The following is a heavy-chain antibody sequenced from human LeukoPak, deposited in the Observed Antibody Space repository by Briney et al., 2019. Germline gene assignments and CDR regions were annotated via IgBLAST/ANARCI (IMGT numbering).Heavy chain of an antibody. CDR1: GGSISSSSYY. J-gene: IGHJ3*02. D-gene: IGHD3-22*01. Sequence: SENLSLNCTVSGGSISSSSYYRGSIRQPPGGGLERIGSIYYSGNTYYNPSLKSRVTISVDTSKNQLSLKLSSVTAAAQAVYYCARNHYYDSSGYLRAFDIWGQGTMVTVSS. CDR2: IYYSGNT. V-gene: IGHV4-39*01. CDR3: ARNHYYDSSGYLRAFDI.